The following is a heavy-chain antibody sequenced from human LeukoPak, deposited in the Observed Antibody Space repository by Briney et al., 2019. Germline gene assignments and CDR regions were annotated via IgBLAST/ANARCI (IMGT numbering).Heavy chain of an antibody. V-gene: IGHV1-69*13. CDR3: ARDFMTTVTTYWFDP. CDR1: GGTFSSYA. D-gene: IGHD4-17*01. CDR2: IIPIFGTA. Sequence: SVKVSCKASGGTFSSYAISWVRQAPGQGLEWMGGIIPIFGTANYAQKFQGRVTITADESTSTAYMELSSLRSEDTAVYYCARDFMTTVTTYWFDPWGQGTLVTVSS. J-gene: IGHJ5*02.